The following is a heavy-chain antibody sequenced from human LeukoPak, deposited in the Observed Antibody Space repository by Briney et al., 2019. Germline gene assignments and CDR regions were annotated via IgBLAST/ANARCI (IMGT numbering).Heavy chain of an antibody. CDR1: GFTFDDYA. J-gene: IGHJ4*02. V-gene: IGHV3-9*01. Sequence: PGGSLRLSCAASGFTFDDYAMHWVRQAPGKGLEWVSGISWNSGSIGYADSVKGRSTISRDNAKNSVYLQINSLRAEDTAIYYCARRGYSDSSGYDYWGQGTLVTVSS. D-gene: IGHD3-22*01. CDR2: ISWNSGSI. CDR3: ARRGYSDSSGYDY.